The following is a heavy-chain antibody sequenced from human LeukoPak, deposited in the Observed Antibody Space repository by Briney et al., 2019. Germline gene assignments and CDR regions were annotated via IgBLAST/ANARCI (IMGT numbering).Heavy chain of an antibody. CDR2: IGTAGGT. D-gene: IGHD2-15*01. CDR1: GFTFSSYD. V-gene: IGHV3-13*01. J-gene: IGHJ5*02. CDR3: ARGAYCSGGSCYVGYNWFDP. Sequence: GGSLRLSCAASGFTFSSYDMHWVRQATGKGLEWVSAIGTAGGTYYPGSVKGRFTISRENAKNSLYLQMNSLRAGDTAVYYCARGAYCSGGSCYVGYNWFDPWGQGTLVTVSS.